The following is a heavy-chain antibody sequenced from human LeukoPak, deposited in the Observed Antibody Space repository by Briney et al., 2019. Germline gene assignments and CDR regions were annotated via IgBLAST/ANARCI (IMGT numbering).Heavy chain of an antibody. J-gene: IGHJ4*02. Sequence: GGSLRLSCAVSGLTLSNYWMHWIRQPPGKGLVWVARISPDGRSKSYVDLVKGRFTISRDNAMNTLFLQMNSLSVEDTGVYYCARDESGLPYWGQGTLVIVSS. V-gene: IGHV3-74*01. D-gene: IGHD3-16*01. CDR3: ARDESGLPY. CDR1: GLTLSNYW. CDR2: ISPDGRSK.